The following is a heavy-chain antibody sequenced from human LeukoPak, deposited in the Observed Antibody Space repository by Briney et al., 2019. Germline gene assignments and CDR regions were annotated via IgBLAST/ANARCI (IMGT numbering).Heavy chain of an antibody. J-gene: IGHJ4*02. D-gene: IGHD1-26*01. CDR2: ISGSGDST. V-gene: IGHV3-23*01. Sequence: GGSLRLSCAASGFTFSSYGMSWVRQAPGKGLEWVSGISGSGDSTYYADSVKGRFTISRDNSKNTLYLQMNSLRAEDTAVYYCARDFSGASRIDYWGQGTLVTVSS. CDR1: GFTFSSYG. CDR3: ARDFSGASRIDY.